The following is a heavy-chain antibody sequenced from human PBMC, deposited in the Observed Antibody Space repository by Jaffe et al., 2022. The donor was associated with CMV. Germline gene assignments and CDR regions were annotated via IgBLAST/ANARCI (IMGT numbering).Heavy chain of an antibody. J-gene: IGHJ3*02. V-gene: IGHV3-21*01. D-gene: IGHD1-26*01. CDR2: ISSSSSYI. CDR1: GFTFSSYS. Sequence: EVQLVESGGGLVKPGGSLRLSCAASGFTFSSYSMNWVRQAPGKGLEWVSSISSSSSYIYYADSVKGRFTISRDNAKNSLYLQMNSLRAEDTAVYYCAREYPENGLSLGSNDAFDIWGQGTMVTVSS. CDR3: AREYPENGLSLGSNDAFDI.